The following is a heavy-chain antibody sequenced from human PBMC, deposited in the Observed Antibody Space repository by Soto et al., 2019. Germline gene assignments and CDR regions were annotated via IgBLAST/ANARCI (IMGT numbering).Heavy chain of an antibody. Sequence: ASVKVSCKASGFSFTGYYIHWPRQAPGQGLEWMGWINAHSGGTEYAQKFQGRVTLTRDTSIATAYLTLTSLTSDDTALYYCAKDLTRQLAYWLDPWGQGTQVTVSS. D-gene: IGHD6-6*01. CDR3: AKDLTRQLAYWLDP. CDR1: GFSFTGYY. CDR2: INAHSGGT. V-gene: IGHV1-2*02. J-gene: IGHJ5*02.